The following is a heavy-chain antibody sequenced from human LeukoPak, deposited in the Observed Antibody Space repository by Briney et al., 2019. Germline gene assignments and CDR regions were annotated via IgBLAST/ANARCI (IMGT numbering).Heavy chain of an antibody. D-gene: IGHD5-12*01. CDR3: ARDQRDSGYAN. CDR1: GFTFSSYS. CDR2: ISSSSTI. Sequence: GGSLRLSCAASGFTFSSYSMNWVRQAPGKGLEWVSYISSSSTIYYADSVKGRFTISRDNAKNSLYLQMNSLRAEDTAVYYCARDQRDSGYANWGQGTLVTVSS. J-gene: IGHJ4*02. V-gene: IGHV3-48*01.